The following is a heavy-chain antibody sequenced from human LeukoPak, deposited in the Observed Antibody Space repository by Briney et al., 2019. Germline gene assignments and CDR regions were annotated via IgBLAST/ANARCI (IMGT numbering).Heavy chain of an antibody. CDR2: ISSSSSYI. J-gene: IGHJ3*02. Sequence: PGGSLRLSCAASGLTFNSYSMNWVRQAPGKGLEWVSSISSSSSYIYYADSVKGRFTISRDNAKNSLYLQMNSLRAEDTAVYYCASGYYYDSSGFQSHAFDIWGQGTMVTVSS. CDR1: GLTFNSYS. D-gene: IGHD3-22*01. CDR3: ASGYYYDSSGFQSHAFDI. V-gene: IGHV3-21*01.